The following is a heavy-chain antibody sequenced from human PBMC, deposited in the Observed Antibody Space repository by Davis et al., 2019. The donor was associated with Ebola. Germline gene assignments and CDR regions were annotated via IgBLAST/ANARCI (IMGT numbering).Heavy chain of an antibody. CDR3: ARWPGYCSGGNCYSGLDV. CDR2: FQTTGST. CDR1: GGSISGYY. D-gene: IGHD2-15*01. Sequence: PGGSLRLSCTVSGGSISGYYWNWIRRPAGKGLEWIGRFQTTGSTNYNPSLTSRVTMSVDTSKNQLSLKLNSVTAADTAVYYCARWPGYCSGGNCYSGLDVWGQGTTVTVSS. J-gene: IGHJ6*02. V-gene: IGHV4-4*07.